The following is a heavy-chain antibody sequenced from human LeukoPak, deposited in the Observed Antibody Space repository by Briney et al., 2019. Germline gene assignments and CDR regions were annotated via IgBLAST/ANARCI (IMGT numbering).Heavy chain of an antibody. CDR2: ISYSGST. Sequence: SETLSLTCTVSGGSLSPYYWSWIRQSPGKGLEWIGYISYSGSTNSHPSLKSRVTISVDMSKPQFYLESSSVTAADTAVYYCARTTTVRGTYYMDVWGKGTTVTISS. CDR1: GGSLSPYY. V-gene: IGHV4-59*01. D-gene: IGHD3-10*01. CDR3: ARTTTVRGTYYMDV. J-gene: IGHJ6*03.